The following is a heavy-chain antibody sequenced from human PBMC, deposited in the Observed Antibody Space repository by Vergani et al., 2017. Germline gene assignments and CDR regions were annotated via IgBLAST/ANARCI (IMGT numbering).Heavy chain of an antibody. CDR1: GFTFSSYA. D-gene: IGHD6-19*01. J-gene: IGHJ4*02. CDR2: ISYDGSNK. CDR3: ARLPNSGWLSY. Sequence: QVQLVESGGAVVQPGRSLRLSCAASGFTFSSYAMHWVRQAPGKGLEWVAVISYDGSNKYYADSVKGRFTISRDNSKNTLYLQMNSLRAEDTAVYYCARLPNSGWLSYWGQGTLVTVSS. V-gene: IGHV3-30-3*01.